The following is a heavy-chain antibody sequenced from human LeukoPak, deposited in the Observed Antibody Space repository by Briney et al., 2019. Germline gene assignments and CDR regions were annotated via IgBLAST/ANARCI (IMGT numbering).Heavy chain of an antibody. J-gene: IGHJ5*02. Sequence: GGSLRLSCAASGFTFSGSAMHWVRKASGKGREWVGRIRSKVNSYATEYAASVKGSFTISRDDSKNTAYLQMNSLKTEDTAVYYCTRSYYQNWFDPWGQGTLVTVSS. V-gene: IGHV3-73*01. CDR1: GFTFSGSA. CDR2: IRSKVNSYAT. CDR3: TRSYYQNWFDP. D-gene: IGHD3-10*01.